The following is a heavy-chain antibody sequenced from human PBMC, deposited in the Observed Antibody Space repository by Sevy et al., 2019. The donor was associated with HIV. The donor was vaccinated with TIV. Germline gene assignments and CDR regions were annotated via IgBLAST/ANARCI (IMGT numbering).Heavy chain of an antibody. CDR1: GDSVSRNGAA. V-gene: IGHV6-1*01. Sequence: LLMQSQTLSLTCVISGDSVSRNGAAWNWIGQSPSRGLEWLGRSSYRSTWHKDYAISVKSRLTITPDTSKNQFFLQLNSVTPEDTAMYYCARAVAGVYYFDYWGQRTLVTVSS. CDR3: ARAVAGVYYFDY. D-gene: IGHD6-19*01. CDR2: SSYRSTWHK. J-gene: IGHJ4*02.